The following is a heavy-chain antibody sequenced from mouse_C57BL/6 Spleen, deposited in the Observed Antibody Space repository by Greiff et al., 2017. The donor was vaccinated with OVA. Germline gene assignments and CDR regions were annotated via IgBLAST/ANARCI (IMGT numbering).Heavy chain of an antibody. CDR2: IYPGDGDT. Sequence: QVQLQQSGAELVKPGASVKISCKASGYAFSSYWMNWVKQRPGKGLEWIGQIYPGDGDTNYNGKFKGKATLTADKSSSTAYMQLSSLTSEDSAVYFCARVGITTVVARLGRYAMDYWGQGTSVTVSS. CDR1: GYAFSSYW. CDR3: ARVGITTVVARLGRYAMDY. J-gene: IGHJ4*01. V-gene: IGHV1-80*01. D-gene: IGHD1-1*01.